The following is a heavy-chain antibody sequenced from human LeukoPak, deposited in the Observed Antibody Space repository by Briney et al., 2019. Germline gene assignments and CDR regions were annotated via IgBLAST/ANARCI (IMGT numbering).Heavy chain of an antibody. Sequence: PGGSLRLSCAASGFTFSSYAMHWVRQAPGKGLEWVAVISYDGSNKYYADSVKGRFTISRDNSKNTLYLQMNSLRAEDTAVYYCARGANYVDRLYYYYGMDVWGQGTRSPSP. V-gene: IGHV3-30*04. CDR3: ARGANYVDRLYYYYGMDV. CDR1: GFTFSSYA. D-gene: IGHD1-7*01. J-gene: IGHJ6*02. CDR2: ISYDGSNK.